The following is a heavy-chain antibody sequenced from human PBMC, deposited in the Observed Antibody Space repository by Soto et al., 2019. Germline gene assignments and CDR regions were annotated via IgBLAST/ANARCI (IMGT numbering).Heavy chain of an antibody. CDR1: GYTFTSYA. Sequence: GASVKVSCKASGYTFTSYAMHWVRQASGQRLEWMGWINAGNGNTKYSQKFQGRVTITRDTSASTAYMELSSLRSEDTAVYYCARDPRHSSSWQLAPKYCYYGMDVWGQGTTVTVSS. V-gene: IGHV1-3*01. D-gene: IGHD6-13*01. CDR2: INAGNGNT. CDR3: ARDPRHSSSWQLAPKYCYYGMDV. J-gene: IGHJ6*02.